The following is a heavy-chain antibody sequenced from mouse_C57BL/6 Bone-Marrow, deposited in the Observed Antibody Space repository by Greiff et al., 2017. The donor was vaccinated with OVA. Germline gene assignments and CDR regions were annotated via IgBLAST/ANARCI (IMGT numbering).Heavy chain of an antibody. D-gene: IGHD2-3*01. Sequence: QVQLQQPGAELVRPGSSVKLSCKASGYTFTSYWMDWVKQRPGQGLEWIGNIYPSDSETHYNQKFKDKATLTVDKSSSTAYMQLSSLTSEDSAVYYCASYYDGYFAYWGQGTLVTVSA. J-gene: IGHJ3*01. CDR3: ASYYDGYFAY. CDR1: GYTFTSYW. V-gene: IGHV1-61*01. CDR2: IYPSDSET.